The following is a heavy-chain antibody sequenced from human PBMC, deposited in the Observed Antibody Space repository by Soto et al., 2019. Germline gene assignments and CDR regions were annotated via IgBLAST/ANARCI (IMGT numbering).Heavy chain of an antibody. V-gene: IGHV1-2*02. J-gene: IGHJ6*02. CDR3: ARDARGTRGFDEMDI. D-gene: IGHD3-9*01. CDR2: INPNSGDT. CDR1: GYIFTGYH. Sequence: VSCKASGYIFTGYHIHWVRQAPGRGLEWMGWINPNSGDTEYAQNFQGRVTMTRDTSFNLVYMEMSGLMSDDTAVYYCARDARGTRGFDEMDIWGQGTTDTVSS.